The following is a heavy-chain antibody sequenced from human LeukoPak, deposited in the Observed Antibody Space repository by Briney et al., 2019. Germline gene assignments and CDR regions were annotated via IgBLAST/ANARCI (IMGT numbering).Heavy chain of an antibody. D-gene: IGHD1-7*01. CDR3: ARTTNYVPPDY. CDR2: ISAYNGNT. V-gene: IGHV1-18*01. J-gene: IGHJ4*02. Sequence: ASVTVSCTASGYTFTSYSISWVRQAPGQGLEWMGWISAYNGNTNYAQKLQGRVTMTTDTSTSTAYMDLRSLRSDDTAVYYCARTTNYVPPDYWGQGTLVTVSS. CDR1: GYTFTSYS.